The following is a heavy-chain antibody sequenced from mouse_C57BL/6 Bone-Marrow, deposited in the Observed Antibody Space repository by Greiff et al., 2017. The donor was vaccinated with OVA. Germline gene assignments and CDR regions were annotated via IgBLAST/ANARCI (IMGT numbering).Heavy chain of an antibody. D-gene: IGHD2-3*01. V-gene: IGHV14-4*01. Sequence: VQLQQSGAELVRPGASVKLSCTASGFNIKDDYMHWVKPRPEQGLEWIGWIDPENGDTEYASKFQGKATITADTSSNTAYLQLSSLTSEDTAVYYCTTSLYDGYYVGFAYWGQGTLVTVSA. CDR3: TTSLYDGYYVGFAY. CDR1: GFNIKDDY. CDR2: IDPENGDT. J-gene: IGHJ3*01.